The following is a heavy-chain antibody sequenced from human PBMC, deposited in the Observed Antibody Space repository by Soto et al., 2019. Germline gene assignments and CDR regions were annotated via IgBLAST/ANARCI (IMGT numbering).Heavy chain of an antibody. V-gene: IGHV1-69*13. Sequence: GASVTVSCTTSGYTFTNFGLSWVRQAPGQGLEWMGGIIPIFDSTNYAQKFQGRVTFTADESTSTAYMELSSLRSEDTAVYYCAKDRYCTSVNCYADFDYWGQGTLVTVSS. D-gene: IGHD2-8*01. CDR1: GYTFTNFG. J-gene: IGHJ4*02. CDR2: IIPIFDST. CDR3: AKDRYCTSVNCYADFDY.